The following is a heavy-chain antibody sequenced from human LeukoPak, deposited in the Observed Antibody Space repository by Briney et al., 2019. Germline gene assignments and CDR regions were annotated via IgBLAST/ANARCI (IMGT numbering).Heavy chain of an antibody. J-gene: IGHJ2*01. CDR3: ARVVTYVYWYFDL. CDR2: ISYGDGGT. V-gene: IGHV3-23*01. CDR1: GFTFSNYA. D-gene: IGHD3-3*01. Sequence: GGSLRLSCETSGFTFSNYAMSWVRQAPGRGLEWVSGISYGDGGTYYADSVKGRFTISRDNSKNTLYLQMNSLRAEDTAVYYCARVVTYVYWYFDLWGRGTLVTVSS.